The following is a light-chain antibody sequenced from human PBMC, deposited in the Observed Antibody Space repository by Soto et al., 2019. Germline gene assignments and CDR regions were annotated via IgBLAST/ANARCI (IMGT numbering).Light chain of an antibody. CDR2: WAS. CDR3: QQYFAPPWT. CDR1: QTVLYNSNNKNY. J-gene: IGKJ1*01. V-gene: IGKV4-1*01. Sequence: DIVMTQSPDSLAVSLGERATINCKSSQTVLYNSNNKNYLAWYQQIAGQPPKLLIYWASTRESGVPDRFSGSGSGTDFTLTISSLQAEDVAVYYCQQYFAPPWTFGQGTKVEI.